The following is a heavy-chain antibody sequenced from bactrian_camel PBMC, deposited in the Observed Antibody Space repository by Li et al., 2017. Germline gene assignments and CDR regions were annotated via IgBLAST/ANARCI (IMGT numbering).Heavy chain of an antibody. Sequence: QLVESGGGLVQPGGSLRLSCAASGFTFSSNAMSWVRQAPGKGLEWVSAIDPSGDKKDYSDLVKGRFTISRDNAKKTLYLQKNSLKTEDTAVYYCATVMYVGQGTQVTVS. CDR2: IDPSGDKK. D-gene: IGHD6*01. V-gene: IGHV3S31*01. CDR1: GFTFSSNA. J-gene: IGHJ4*01.